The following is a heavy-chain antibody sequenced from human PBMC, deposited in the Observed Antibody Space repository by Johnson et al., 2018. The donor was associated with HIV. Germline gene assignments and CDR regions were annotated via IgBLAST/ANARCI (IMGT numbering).Heavy chain of an antibody. Sequence: VQLVESGGGVVQPGRSLRLSCVASGFTFRNYGMHWVRQAPGKGLEWVGRIKSKTDGGTTDYAAPVKGRFTISRDDSKNTLYLQMNSLKTEDTAVYYCTTPLLVGANRPSEEGYKDAFDIWGQGTMVTVSS. CDR1: GFTFRNYG. V-gene: IGHV3-15*01. D-gene: IGHD1-26*01. CDR2: IKSKTDGGTT. CDR3: TTPLLVGANRPSEEGYKDAFDI. J-gene: IGHJ3*02.